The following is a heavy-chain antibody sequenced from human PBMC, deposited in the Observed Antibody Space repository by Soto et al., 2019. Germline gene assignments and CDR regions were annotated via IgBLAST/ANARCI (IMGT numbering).Heavy chain of an antibody. V-gene: IGHV4-59*01. J-gene: IGHJ6*03. CDR1: GGSISSYY. D-gene: IGHD3-3*01. CDR2: IYYSGST. Sequence: SETLSLTCTVSGGSISSYYWSWIRQPPGKGLEWIGYIYYSGSTNYNPSLKSRVTISVDTSKNQFSLKLSSVTAADTAVYYCARVSHYDFWSGYSWGRHVYMDVWGKGTTVT. CDR3: ARVSHYDFWSGYSWGRHVYMDV.